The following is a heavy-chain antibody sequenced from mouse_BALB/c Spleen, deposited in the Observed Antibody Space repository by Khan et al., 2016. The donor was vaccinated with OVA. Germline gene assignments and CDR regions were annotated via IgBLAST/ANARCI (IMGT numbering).Heavy chain of an antibody. CDR1: GYSITSNYA. Sequence: EVQLQESGPGLVKPSQSLSLTCTVTGYSITSNYAWNWIRQFPGNKLEWMGYISYSGSTNYNPSLKRRISITRDTSKNQFFPTLNSVTTEDTATYYCARGNYYGYAMDYWGQGTSITVSS. D-gene: IGHD1-1*01. J-gene: IGHJ4*01. CDR3: ARGNYYGYAMDY. V-gene: IGHV3-2*02. CDR2: ISYSGST.